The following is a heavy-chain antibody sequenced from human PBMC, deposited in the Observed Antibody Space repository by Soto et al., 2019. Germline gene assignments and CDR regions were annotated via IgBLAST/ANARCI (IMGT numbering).Heavy chain of an antibody. Sequence: QVQMVQSGAEVTKPGASVKVSCKASGYTFSNYGFTWVRQVPGQGLEWMGWISAYNGKTNYAQELQGRVTMTTDTSTNTVYRELGSLRSDDTAVYYCARGGAPAGGLDYWGQGTLVTVSS. CDR2: ISAYNGKT. J-gene: IGHJ4*02. V-gene: IGHV1-18*01. CDR1: GYTFSNYG. CDR3: ARGGAPAGGLDY. D-gene: IGHD2-2*01.